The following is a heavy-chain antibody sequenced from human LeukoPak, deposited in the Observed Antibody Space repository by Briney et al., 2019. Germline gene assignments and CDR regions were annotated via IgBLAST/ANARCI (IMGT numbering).Heavy chain of an antibody. D-gene: IGHD6-13*01. Sequence: ASVKVSCEASGFTFTSSAVQWVRQARGQRLEWIGWIVVGSGNTKYAQKFQERVTITRDMSTSTSYMEVSSLRPEDTAVYYCAADLSSSWESKYFDYWGQGTLVTVSS. CDR1: GFTFTSSA. CDR3: AADLSSSWESKYFDY. V-gene: IGHV1-58*01. J-gene: IGHJ4*02. CDR2: IVVGSGNT.